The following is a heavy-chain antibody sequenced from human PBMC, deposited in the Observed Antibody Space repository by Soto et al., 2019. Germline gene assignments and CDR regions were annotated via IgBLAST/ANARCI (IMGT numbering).Heavy chain of an antibody. CDR3: ARDTAIFGVVTGAFDI. J-gene: IGHJ3*02. V-gene: IGHV1-46*03. CDR1: GYTFTSYY. Sequence: ASVKVSCKASGYTFTSYYTHWVRQAPGQGLEWMGIINPSGGSTSYAQKFQGRVTMTRDTSTSTVYMELSSLRSEDTAVYYCARDTAIFGVVTGAFDIWGQGTMVTVSS. D-gene: IGHD3-3*01. CDR2: INPSGGST.